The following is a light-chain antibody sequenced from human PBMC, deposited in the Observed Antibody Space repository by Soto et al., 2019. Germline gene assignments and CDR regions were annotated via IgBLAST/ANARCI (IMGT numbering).Light chain of an antibody. J-gene: IGKJ5*01. CDR3: QQYDSVFT. V-gene: IGKV1-33*01. CDR2: GAS. Sequence: DIQMTQSPSSLSASVGDRVTITCQASQGISNYLNWYQQIPGKAPKLLIYGASNLETGVPSRFSGSGSGTDFTFTISCLQPEDIATYFCQQYDSVFTFGQGTRLEIK. CDR1: QGISNY.